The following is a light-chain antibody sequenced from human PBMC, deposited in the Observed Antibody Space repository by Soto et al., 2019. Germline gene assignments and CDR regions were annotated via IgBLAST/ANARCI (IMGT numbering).Light chain of an antibody. CDR3: SSFVAGNNYWV. V-gene: IGLV2-8*01. CDR1: SSDVGGYDY. Sequence: ALTQPPSASGSPGRSVTISCTGTSSDVGGYDYVSWFQQHPGKAPKLIIYEVTKRPSGVPDRFSASKSGNTASLTVSGLQAEDEADYYCSSFVAGNNYWVFGGGTKVTVL. CDR2: EVT. J-gene: IGLJ3*02.